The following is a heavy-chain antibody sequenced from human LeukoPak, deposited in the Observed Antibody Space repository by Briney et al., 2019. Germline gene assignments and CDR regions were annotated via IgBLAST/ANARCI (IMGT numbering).Heavy chain of an antibody. CDR3: ARVGDYALKD. CDR1: GDSISSYY. CDR2: IYASGNT. Sequence: PSETLSLTCTDPGDSISSYYWSWVRQPAGKGLEWIGRIYASGNTNYNPSLKGRVTMTVDTSKNQFSLKVTSVTAADTAMYYCARVGDYALKDWGQGTLVTVSS. J-gene: IGHJ4*02. V-gene: IGHV4-4*07. D-gene: IGHD4-17*01.